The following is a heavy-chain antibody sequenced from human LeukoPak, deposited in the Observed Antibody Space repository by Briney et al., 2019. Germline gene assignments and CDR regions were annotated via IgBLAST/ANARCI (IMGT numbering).Heavy chain of an antibody. Sequence: SEPLSLTCAVSGGSISSSNWWSWVRQPPGKGLEWIGEIYHSGSTNYNPSLKSRVTISVDKSKNQFSLKLSSVTAADTAVYYCARDPGPNQAVGGYWGQGTRVTLSS. CDR1: GGSISSSNW. V-gene: IGHV4-4*02. CDR2: IYHSGST. J-gene: IGHJ4*02. D-gene: IGHD1-14*01. CDR3: ARDPGPNQAVGGY.